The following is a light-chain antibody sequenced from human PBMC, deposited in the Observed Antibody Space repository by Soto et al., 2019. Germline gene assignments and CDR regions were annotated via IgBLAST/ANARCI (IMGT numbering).Light chain of an antibody. CDR1: SSVVGSYNL. CDR2: EGS. Sequence: QSALTQPASVSGSPGQSITISCTGTSSVVGSYNLVSWYQQHPGKAPKLMIYEGSKRPSGVSNRFSGSKSGNTASLTISGLQAEDETDYYFFLYAGGSGYVYGIGTKVPV. CDR3: FLYAGGSGYV. J-gene: IGLJ1*01. V-gene: IGLV2-23*01.